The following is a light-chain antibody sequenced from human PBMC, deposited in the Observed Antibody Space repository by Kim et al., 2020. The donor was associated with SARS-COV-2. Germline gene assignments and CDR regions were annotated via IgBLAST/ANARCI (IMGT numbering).Light chain of an antibody. CDR3: QQSYSIPPS. Sequence: ESVVDRVSITCRASQTISTYLNWYQQKPGKAPNLLIYGASSLQSGVPSRFSGSGSETDFTLTISSLQPDDFATYYCQQSYSIPPSFGQGTKVDIK. CDR2: GAS. V-gene: IGKV1-39*01. CDR1: QTISTY. J-gene: IGKJ1*01.